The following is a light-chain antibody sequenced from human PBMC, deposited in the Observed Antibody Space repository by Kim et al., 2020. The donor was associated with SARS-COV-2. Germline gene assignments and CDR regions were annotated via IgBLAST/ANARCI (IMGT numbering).Light chain of an antibody. CDR2: KTS. CDR3: QEYRNART. CDR1: HSGASW. Sequence: DTQMTQSPYTLSASVGDRVTITCRTGHSGASWLAWYQQKPGSAPKLLIHKTSTLASGVPSRFSATAAGPSASGTQATLIIDGLQPDDSATYFCQEYRNARTFGQGTLVEI. V-gene: IGKV1-5*03. J-gene: IGKJ1*01.